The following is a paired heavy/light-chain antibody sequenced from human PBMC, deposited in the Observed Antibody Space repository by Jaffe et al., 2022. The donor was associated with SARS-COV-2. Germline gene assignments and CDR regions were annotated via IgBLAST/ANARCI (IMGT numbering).Light chain of an antibody. J-gene: IGLJ1*01. CDR1: SGSIASSY. V-gene: IGLV6-57*01. CDR2: EHN. Sequence: FMLTQPHSVSESPGKTVTISCTRSSGSIASSYVQWYQQRPGSSPTTVIYEHNQRPSGVPDRFSGSIDSSSNSASLTISGLKSEDEADYYCQSYDSSNYVFGTGTEVSVL. CDR3: QSYDSSNYV.
Heavy chain of an antibody. CDR2: IYPGDSDT. V-gene: IGHV5-51*01. J-gene: IGHJ4*02. CDR1: GYSFTNYW. Sequence: EVQLVQSGAEVKKPGESLKISCYGSGYSFTNYWIAWVRQMPGKGLEWMGIIYPGDSDTRYSPSFQGQVTISTDKSITTAYLQWSSLKASDTAMYYCARWLAARPSFDYWGQGTLVTVSS. CDR3: ARWLAARPSFDY. D-gene: IGHD6-13*01.